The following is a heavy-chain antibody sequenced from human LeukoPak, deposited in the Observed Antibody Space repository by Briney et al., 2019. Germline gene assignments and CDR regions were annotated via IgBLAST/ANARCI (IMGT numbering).Heavy chain of an antibody. J-gene: IGHJ3*02. D-gene: IGHD6-19*01. CDR2: ITTNGGST. CDR1: GFTFSIYV. Sequence: PGGSLRISCSASGFTFSIYVMHWVRQAPGKGLEYVSTITTNGGSTSYADSVKGRFTISRDNSKNTLYLQMNSLRAEDTAVYYCVKVRSTYSSGWRDVFDIWGQGTMVTVSS. V-gene: IGHV3-64D*06. CDR3: VKVRSTYSSGWRDVFDI.